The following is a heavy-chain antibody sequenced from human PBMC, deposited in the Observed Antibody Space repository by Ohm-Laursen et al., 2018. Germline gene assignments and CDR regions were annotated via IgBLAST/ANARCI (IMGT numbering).Heavy chain of an antibody. V-gene: IGHV3-53*01. CDR3: SRDLKPAATPPYY. Sequence: GSLRLSCSASGFTINSNYMSWVRQAPGKGLEWVSVIFAGGGTYYADSVKGRFTISRDNSKNTLYLQMNSLKIEDTAVYYCSRDLKPAATPPYYWGQGTLVTVSS. J-gene: IGHJ4*02. CDR2: IFAGGGT. CDR1: GFTINSNY. D-gene: IGHD2-2*01.